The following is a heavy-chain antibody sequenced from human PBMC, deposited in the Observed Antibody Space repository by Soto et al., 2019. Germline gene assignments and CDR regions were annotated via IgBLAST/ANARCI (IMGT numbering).Heavy chain of an antibody. CDR1: GYTFTSYG. Sequence: ASVKVSCKASGYTFTSYGISWVRQAPGQGLEWMGWISAYNGNTNYAQKLQGRVTMTTDTSTSTAYMELRSLRSDDTAVYYCARDSTVHLQDDSSATSAFDLWGQGTMVTVS. CDR3: ARDSTVHLQDDSSATSAFDL. CDR2: ISAYNGNT. D-gene: IGHD3-22*01. V-gene: IGHV1-18*04. J-gene: IGHJ3*01.